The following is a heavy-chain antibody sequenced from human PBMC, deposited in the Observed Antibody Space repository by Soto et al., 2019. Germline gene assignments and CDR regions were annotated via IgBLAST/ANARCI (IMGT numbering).Heavy chain of an antibody. CDR3: ARKVVGSTSRPDYWYFDL. CDR1: GFTFINYA. Sequence: EVQLLESGGDSVQPGGSVRLSCAGSGFTFINYAMNWVRQAPGKGLEWVSTISGGGDATFVADSVRGRFTFSRDNSKYPVTLQMNSLGVDDTAVYYCARKVVGSTSRPDYWYFDLWGRGTLVTVSS. V-gene: IGHV3-23*01. CDR2: ISGGGDAT. J-gene: IGHJ2*01. D-gene: IGHD2-21*01.